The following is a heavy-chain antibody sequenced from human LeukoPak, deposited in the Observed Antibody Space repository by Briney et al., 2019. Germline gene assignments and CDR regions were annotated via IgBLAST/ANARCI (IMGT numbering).Heavy chain of an antibody. CDR3: AKVKGWYGEGYFDY. CDR1: GFTVSSNY. D-gene: IGHD3-10*01. CDR2: IYGDGRT. V-gene: IGHV3-53*01. Sequence: GGSLRLSYAASGFTVSSNYMHWVRQAPGKWLEWVSVIYGDGRTYYADSVKGRFTISRDISKNTLFLQMTSLRAEDTAVYYCAKVKGWYGEGYFDYWGQGTLVTVSS. J-gene: IGHJ4*02.